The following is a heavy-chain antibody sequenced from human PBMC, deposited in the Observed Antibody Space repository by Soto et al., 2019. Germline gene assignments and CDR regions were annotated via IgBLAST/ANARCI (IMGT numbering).Heavy chain of an antibody. CDR3: ARGFIGVASYYFDY. CDR2: IYHSGST. CDR1: GGSISSGGYS. D-gene: IGHD6-19*01. Sequence: SETLSLTCAVSGGSISSGGYSWSWIRQPPGKGLEWIGYIYHSGSTYYNPSLKSRVTISVDRSKNQFSLKLSSVTAADTAVYYCARGFIGVASYYFDYWGQGTLVTVSS. V-gene: IGHV4-30-2*01. J-gene: IGHJ4*02.